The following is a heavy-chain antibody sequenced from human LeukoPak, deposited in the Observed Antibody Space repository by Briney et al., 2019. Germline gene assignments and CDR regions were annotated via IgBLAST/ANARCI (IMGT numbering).Heavy chain of an antibody. CDR3: TRGGMDIVVVPAAAEWYYFDY. J-gene: IGHJ4*02. V-gene: IGHV3-21*01. CDR1: GFSFSDYT. CDR2: ITSSGSYI. Sequence: GGSLRLSCAASGFSFSDYTMNWVRQAPGKGLEWVSSITSSGSYIYYADSVKGRFTISRDNAKNSLYLQMNSLRAEDTAVYYCTRGGMDIVVVPAAAEWYYFDYWGQGTLVTVSS. D-gene: IGHD2-2*03.